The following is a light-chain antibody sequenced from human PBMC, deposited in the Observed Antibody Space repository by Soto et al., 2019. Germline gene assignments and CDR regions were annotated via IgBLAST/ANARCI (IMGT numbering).Light chain of an antibody. CDR1: SSDVGGYNY. CDR3: SSYTSSSTLLYV. Sequence: QSALTQPASVSGSPGQSITISCTGTSSDVGGYNYVSWYQQHPCKAPKLMIYDVSNRPSGVSNRFSGSKSGNTASLTISGLQAEEEADYYCSSYTSSSTLLYVFGTGTKLTVL. J-gene: IGLJ1*01. V-gene: IGLV2-14*01. CDR2: DVS.